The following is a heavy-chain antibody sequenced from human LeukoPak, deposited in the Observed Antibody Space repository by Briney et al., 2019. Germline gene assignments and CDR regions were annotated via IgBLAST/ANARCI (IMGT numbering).Heavy chain of an antibody. CDR3: ARAIYYDSSGYYLPDY. Sequence: PSETLSLTCTVSGDSISGYYWSWIRQPPGKGLEWIGYIYYSGSTEYNPSLKSRVTISVDTSKNQFSLKLSSVTAADTAVYYCARAIYYDSSGYYLPDYWGQGTLVTVSS. CDR2: IYYSGST. V-gene: IGHV4-59*08. D-gene: IGHD3-22*01. CDR1: GDSISGYY. J-gene: IGHJ4*02.